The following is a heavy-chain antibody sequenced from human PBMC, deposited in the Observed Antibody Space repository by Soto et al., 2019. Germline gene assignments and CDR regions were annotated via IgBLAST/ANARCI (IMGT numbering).Heavy chain of an antibody. V-gene: IGHV4-30-4*01. Sequence: HVQLQESGPGLVKPSQTLSLTCTVSGGSISSGDYYWSWIRQPPGKGLEWIGYILYSGTTNYNPSLESRLTISVDTSKNQFSLKLTSVTAADTAVYYCARNGALDYWGRGTLVTVSS. D-gene: IGHD2-8*01. CDR1: GGSISSGDYY. J-gene: IGHJ4*02. CDR3: ARNGALDY. CDR2: ILYSGTT.